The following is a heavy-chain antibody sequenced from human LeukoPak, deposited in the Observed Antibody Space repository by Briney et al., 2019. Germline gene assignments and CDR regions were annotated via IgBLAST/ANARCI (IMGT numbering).Heavy chain of an antibody. J-gene: IGHJ4*02. CDR2: IYYSGST. Sequence: SETLSLTCTVSGGSISSGSYYWGWIRQPPGKGLEWIGSIYYSGSTYYNPSLKSRVTISVDTSKNQFSLKLSSVTAADTAVYYCARHSRGEGTPSDYWGQGTLVTVSS. CDR1: GGSISSGSYY. V-gene: IGHV4-39*01. CDR3: ARHSRGEGTPSDY. D-gene: IGHD3-10*01.